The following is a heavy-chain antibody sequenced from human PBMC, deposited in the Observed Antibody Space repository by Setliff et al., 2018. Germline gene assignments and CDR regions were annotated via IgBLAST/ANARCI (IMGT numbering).Heavy chain of an antibody. Sequence: ASVKVSCKVSGYAFTTYYMHWVRQAPGQGLEWIGVINPSGGSTSYAQKFQGRVTMTRDTSTSTVYMELSSLRSEDTAVYYCARAGDYNFWSGYPPYYYYYGMDVWGQGTTVTVSS. J-gene: IGHJ6*02. CDR3: ARAGDYNFWSGYPPYYYYYGMDV. V-gene: IGHV1-46*01. CDR2: INPSGGST. D-gene: IGHD3-3*01. CDR1: GYAFTTYY.